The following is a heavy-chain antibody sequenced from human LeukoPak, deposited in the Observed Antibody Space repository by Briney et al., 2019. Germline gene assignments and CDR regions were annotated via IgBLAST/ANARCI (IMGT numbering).Heavy chain of an antibody. V-gene: IGHV3-53*01. CDR3: AKGHSGYVFDY. D-gene: IGHD5-12*01. Sequence: GGSLRLSCAASGFAVSSNYMSWVRQAPGKGLEWVSVIYSGGSTYYADSVKGRFTISRDNSKNTLYLQMNSLRAEDTAVYYCAKGHSGYVFDYWGQGTLVTVSS. CDR2: IYSGGST. J-gene: IGHJ4*02. CDR1: GFAVSSNY.